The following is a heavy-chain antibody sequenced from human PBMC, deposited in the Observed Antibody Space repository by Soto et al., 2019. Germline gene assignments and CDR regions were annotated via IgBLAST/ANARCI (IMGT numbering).Heavy chain of an antibody. Sequence: GASVKVSCKASGYTFTSYAMHWVRQAPGQRLEWMGWINAGNGNTKYSQKFQGRVTITRDTSASTAYMELSSLRSEDTAVYYCARAGAVAGRPNNWFDPWGQGTLVTVSS. CDR2: INAGNGNT. J-gene: IGHJ5*02. V-gene: IGHV1-3*01. CDR3: ARAGAVAGRPNNWFDP. D-gene: IGHD6-19*01. CDR1: GYTFTSYA.